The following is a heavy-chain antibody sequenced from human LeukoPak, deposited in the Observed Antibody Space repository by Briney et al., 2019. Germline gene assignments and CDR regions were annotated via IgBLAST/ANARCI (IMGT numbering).Heavy chain of an antibody. CDR3: AKVVQSLGYCSASLRHFDY. V-gene: IGHV3-23*01. D-gene: IGHD2-15*01. J-gene: IGHJ4*02. Sequence: PGGSLRLSCAASGFSFGDYAMSWVRQSPGKGLEWVSAISNTGGGTYYADSVKVRFTISRDNSKNTLYVKMNSLRAEDTAVYYCAKVVQSLGYCSASLRHFDYWGQGTLVTVSS. CDR2: ISNTGGGT. CDR1: GFSFGDYA.